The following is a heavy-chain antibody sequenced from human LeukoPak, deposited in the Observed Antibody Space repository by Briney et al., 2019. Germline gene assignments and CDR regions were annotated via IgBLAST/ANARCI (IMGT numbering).Heavy chain of an antibody. V-gene: IGHV4-4*07. D-gene: IGHD3-10*01. J-gene: IGHJ4*02. CDR2: VYTRGSP. CDR1: GGSISSSY. CDR3: ARGKLISFGDQADAFDH. Sequence: SETLSLTCTVSGGSISSSYWSWIRQSAGKGLEWIGRVYTRGSPNYNPSLQSRITLSIDKSRNQFSLKLTSVTAADTAVYYCARGKLISFGDQADAFDHWGQGTLVTVSS.